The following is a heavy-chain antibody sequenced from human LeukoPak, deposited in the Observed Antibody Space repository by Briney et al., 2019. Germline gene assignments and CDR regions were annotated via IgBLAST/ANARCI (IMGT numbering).Heavy chain of an antibody. CDR2: ISPDGAFT. CDR1: GFHFGTHT. V-gene: IGHV3-64*01. CDR3: ARENFDI. J-gene: IGHJ3*02. Sequence: GGSLRLSCAASGFHFGTHTIHWVRQAPGKGLEYVSGISPDGAFTYYAKSVEGRFPISRDNSINTLYLQMGSLRPEDMAVYYCARENFDIWGQGTVVTVSS.